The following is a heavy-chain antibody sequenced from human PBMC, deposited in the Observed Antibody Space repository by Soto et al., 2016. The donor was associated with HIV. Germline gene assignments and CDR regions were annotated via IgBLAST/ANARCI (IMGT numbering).Heavy chain of an antibody. CDR1: GFTFSSYA. J-gene: IGHJ4*02. Sequence: EVQLVESGGGLVQPGGSLRLSCAASGFTFSSYAMHWVRQAPGKGLEYVSAISSNGGSTYYANSVKGRFTISRDNSKNTLYLQMGSLRAEDTAVYYCARESGWLRQYNDYWGQGTLVTVSS. CDR2: ISSNGGST. CDR3: ARESGWLRQYNDY. V-gene: IGHV3-64*01. D-gene: IGHD5-12*01.